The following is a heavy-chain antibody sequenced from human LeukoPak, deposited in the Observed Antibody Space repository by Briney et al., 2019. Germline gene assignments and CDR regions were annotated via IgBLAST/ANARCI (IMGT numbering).Heavy chain of an antibody. CDR2: ISSSGSTI. CDR1: GFTFSSYE. CDR3: AELGITMIGGV. J-gene: IGHJ6*04. Sequence: GGSLRLSCAASGFTFSSYEMNWVRQAPGKGLEWISYISSSGSTIYYADSVKGRFTISRDNAKNSLYLQMNSLRAEDTAVYYCAELGITMIGGVWGKGTTVTVSS. V-gene: IGHV3-48*03. D-gene: IGHD3-10*02.